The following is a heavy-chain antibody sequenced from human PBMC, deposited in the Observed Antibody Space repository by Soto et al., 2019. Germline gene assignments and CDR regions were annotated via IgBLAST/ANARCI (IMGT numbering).Heavy chain of an antibody. CDR2: INHSGST. CDR3: ARRHPNMDV. CDR1: GGSFSGYY. J-gene: IGHJ6*02. Sequence: SETLSLTCAVYGGSFSGYYWSWIRQPPGKGLEWIGEINHSGSTNYNPSLKSRVTISVDTSKNQFSLKLSSVTAADTAVYYCARRHPNMDVWGQGTTVTVSS. V-gene: IGHV4-34*01.